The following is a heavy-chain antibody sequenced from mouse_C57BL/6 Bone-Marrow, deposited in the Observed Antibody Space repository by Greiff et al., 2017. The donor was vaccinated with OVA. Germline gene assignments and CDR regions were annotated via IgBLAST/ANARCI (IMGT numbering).Heavy chain of an antibody. CDR2: IWSGGST. Sequence: QVQLKESGPGLVQPSQSLSITCTVSGFSLTSYGVHWVRQSPGKGLEWLGVIWSGGSTDYNAAFISRLSISKDNSKSQVSFKMNSLQADDTAIYYCAREGYFDVWGTGTTVTVSS. CDR3: AREGYFDV. CDR1: GFSLTSYG. V-gene: IGHV2-2*01. J-gene: IGHJ1*03.